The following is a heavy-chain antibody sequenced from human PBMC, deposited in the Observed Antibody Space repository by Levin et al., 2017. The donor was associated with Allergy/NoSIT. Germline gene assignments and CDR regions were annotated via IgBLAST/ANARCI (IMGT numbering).Heavy chain of an antibody. V-gene: IGHV2-5*02. Sequence: VSGPTLVKPTQTLTLTCTFSGFSLSTHGVGVGWIRQPPGKALEWLALIYWDDEKRYSPSLKSRLTITEDTSKNQVVLTMTNMDPVDTATYFCAHSLVIAGGRFGDYWGQGTLVTVSS. CDR2: IYWDDEK. CDR1: GFSLSTHGVG. D-gene: IGHD2/OR15-2a*01. CDR3: AHSLVIAGGRFGDY. J-gene: IGHJ4*02.